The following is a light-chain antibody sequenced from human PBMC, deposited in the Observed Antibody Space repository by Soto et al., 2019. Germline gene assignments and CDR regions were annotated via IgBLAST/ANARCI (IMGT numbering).Light chain of an antibody. J-gene: IGKJ5*01. Sequence: THSPATLSVSPLERVTLSFMFSQSVRNKVGWYQHRPGQTPRVIMYDTSTRAAGIPARFSGSGYGTYFTLTISSLQSEDFAVYYCQQYNVWRSITFGQRTRLAI. CDR1: QSVRNK. V-gene: IGKV3-15*01. CDR3: QQYNVWRSIT. CDR2: DTS.